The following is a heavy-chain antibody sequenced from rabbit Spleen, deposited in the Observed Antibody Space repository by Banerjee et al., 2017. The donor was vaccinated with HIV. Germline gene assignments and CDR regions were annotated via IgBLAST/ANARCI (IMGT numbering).Heavy chain of an antibody. CDR3: VRRGDSYDDYGGYFNL. CDR1: GFDFSSNA. D-gene: IGHD2-1*01. V-gene: IGHV1S45*01. J-gene: IGHJ4*01. CDR2: IYAGSSGST. Sequence: QEQLVESGGGLVQPGGSLKLSCKASGFDFSSNAMCWVRQAPGKGLEWIGCIYAGSSGSTYYASWAKGRFTISKTSSTTVTLQMTSLTAADTATYFCVRRGDSYDDYGGYFNLWGQGTLVTVS.